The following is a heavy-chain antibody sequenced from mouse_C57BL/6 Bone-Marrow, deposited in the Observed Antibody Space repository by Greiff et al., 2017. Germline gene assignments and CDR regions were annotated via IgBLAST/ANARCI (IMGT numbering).Heavy chain of an antibody. Sequence: EVKLVESGGGLVKPGGSLKLSYAASGFTFSSYAMSWVRQTPEKRLEWVATISDGGSYTYYPDNVKGRFTISRDNAKNNLYLQMSHLKSEDTAMYYCARDRGDYFDVWGTGTTVTVSS. CDR2: ISDGGSYT. CDR1: GFTFSSYA. D-gene: IGHD3-3*01. J-gene: IGHJ1*03. CDR3: ARDRGDYFDV. V-gene: IGHV5-4*01.